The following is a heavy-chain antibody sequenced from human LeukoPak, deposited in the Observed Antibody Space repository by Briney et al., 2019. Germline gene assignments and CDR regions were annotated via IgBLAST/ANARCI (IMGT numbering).Heavy chain of an antibody. Sequence: ASVKVSCKASGYTFTSYDINWVRQATGQGLEWMGWMNPNSGNTGYAQKFQGRVTMTRNTSISTAYMELGSLRSEDTAVYYCARGFNRYYYDSSGYYWDWGQGTLVTVSS. CDR1: GYTFTSYD. CDR3: ARGFNRYYYDSSGYYWD. J-gene: IGHJ4*02. CDR2: MNPNSGNT. D-gene: IGHD3-22*01. V-gene: IGHV1-8*01.